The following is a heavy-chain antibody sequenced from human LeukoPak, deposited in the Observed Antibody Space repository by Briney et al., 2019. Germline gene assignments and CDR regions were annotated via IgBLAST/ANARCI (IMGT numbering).Heavy chain of an antibody. J-gene: IGHJ3*02. CDR3: ARGATLEWLLYRYGTFDI. CDR1: GGSISSYY. CDR2: IYYSEST. Sequence: SENLSLTCTVSGGSISSYYWSWIRQPPGKGLEWIGYIYYSESTNYNPSLKSRLTIAVDTSKNQFSLKLSSVTAADTAVYYCARGATLEWLLYRYGTFDIWGQGTMVIV. D-gene: IGHD3-3*01. V-gene: IGHV4-59*01.